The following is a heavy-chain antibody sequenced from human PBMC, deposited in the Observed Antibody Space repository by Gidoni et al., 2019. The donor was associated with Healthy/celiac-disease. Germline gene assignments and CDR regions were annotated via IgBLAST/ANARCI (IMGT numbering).Heavy chain of an antibody. CDR2: IYYSGST. CDR3: ARDNDYGGKGGTPFGY. V-gene: IGHV4-59*01. J-gene: IGHJ4*02. D-gene: IGHD4-17*01. Sequence: QVQLQESGPGLVHPSETLSPTCPVPCGSISSYYWSWIRQPPGKGLEWIGYIYYSGSTNYNPSLKSRVTISVDTSKNQFSLKLSSVTAADTAVYYCARDNDYGGKGGTPFGYWGQGTLVTVSS. CDR1: CGSISSYY.